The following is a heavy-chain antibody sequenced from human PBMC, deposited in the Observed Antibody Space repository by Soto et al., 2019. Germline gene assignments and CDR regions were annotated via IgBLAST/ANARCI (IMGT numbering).Heavy chain of an antibody. D-gene: IGHD3-10*01. Sequence: QVQWVQSGAEVKRPGSSVKVSCKASGDTFNFYSINWVRQAPGLGLEWMGRVNPIVSMSNYAQKFQGRVTMTADKSTSTAYMELSSLISEDTAIYYCASSYGSGYRAFDYWGQGALVTVSS. CDR1: GDTFNFYS. J-gene: IGHJ4*02. CDR3: ASSYGSGYRAFDY. CDR2: VNPIVSMS. V-gene: IGHV1-69*02.